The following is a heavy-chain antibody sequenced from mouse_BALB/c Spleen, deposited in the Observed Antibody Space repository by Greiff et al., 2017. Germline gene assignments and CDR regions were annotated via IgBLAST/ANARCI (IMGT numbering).Heavy chain of an antibody. Sequence: DVMLVESGGGLVKPGGSLKLSCAASGFTFSSYAMSWVRQTPEKRLEWVASISSGGSTYYPDSVKGRFTISRDNARNILYLQMSSLRSEDTAMYYCARGNDYDVRYFDYWGQGTTLTVSS. CDR1: GFTFSSYA. D-gene: IGHD2-4*01. CDR2: ISSGGST. CDR3: ARGNDYDVRYFDY. J-gene: IGHJ2*01. V-gene: IGHV5-6-5*01.